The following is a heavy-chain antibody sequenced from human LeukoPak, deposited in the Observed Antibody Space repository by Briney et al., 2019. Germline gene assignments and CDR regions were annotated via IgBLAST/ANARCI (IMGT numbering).Heavy chain of an antibody. D-gene: IGHD5-18*01. CDR3: ASLPYSYAHFDY. Sequence: GGSLRLSCAASGFTFSSYAMSWVRQAPGKGLEWVSSISSSSSYIYYADSVKGRFTISRDNAKNSLYLQMNSLRAEDTAVYYCASLPYSYAHFDYWGQGTLVTVSS. V-gene: IGHV3-21*01. J-gene: IGHJ4*02. CDR2: ISSSSSYI. CDR1: GFTFSSYA.